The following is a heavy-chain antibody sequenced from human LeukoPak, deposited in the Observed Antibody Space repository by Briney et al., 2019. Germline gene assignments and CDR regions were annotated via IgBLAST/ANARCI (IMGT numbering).Heavy chain of an antibody. CDR3: ARRGYSYGPENYYYYYMDV. D-gene: IGHD5-18*01. Sequence: ASVKVSCKASGYTFTGYYMHWVRQAPGQGLEWMGWINPNSGGTNYAQKFQGRVTMTRDTSISTAYMELSRLRSDDTAVYYCARRGYSYGPENYYYYYMDVWGKGTTVTISS. V-gene: IGHV1-2*02. CDR2: INPNSGGT. CDR1: GYTFTGYY. J-gene: IGHJ6*03.